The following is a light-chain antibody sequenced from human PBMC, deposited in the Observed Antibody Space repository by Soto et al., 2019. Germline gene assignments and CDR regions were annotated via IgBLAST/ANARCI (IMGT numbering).Light chain of an antibody. CDR1: SRDIGFFNY. CDR3: SSYTTRSTYV. V-gene: IGLV2-14*01. J-gene: IGLJ1*01. Sequence: QSVLTQPASVSGSPGQSITISCTGTSRDIGFFNYVSWYQQFPGNAPQLIIFEVTTRPSGVSNRFAASKSGNTASLTISGLQAEDGADYYCSSYTTRSTYVFGTGTKLTVL. CDR2: EVT.